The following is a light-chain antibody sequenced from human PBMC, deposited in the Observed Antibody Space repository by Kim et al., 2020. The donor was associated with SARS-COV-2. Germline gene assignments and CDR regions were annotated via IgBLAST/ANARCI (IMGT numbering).Light chain of an antibody. Sequence: SVSPGKTASISCSGDKLGDKYTCWYQQKPGQSPVLAIHQHNKRPSGIPERFSGSNSGNTATLTISGTQAMDEADYYCQAWDSSTVVFGGGTQLTVL. J-gene: IGLJ3*02. CDR1: KLGDKY. CDR3: QAWDSSTVV. V-gene: IGLV3-1*01. CDR2: QHN.